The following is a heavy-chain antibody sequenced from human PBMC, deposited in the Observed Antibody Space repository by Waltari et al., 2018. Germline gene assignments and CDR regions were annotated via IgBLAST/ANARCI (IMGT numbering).Heavy chain of an antibody. CDR2: INHSGST. Sequence: QVQLQQWGAGLLKPSETMSLTCAVYGGSFRGYYWSWIRQPHGKGLEWIGEINHSGSTNYNPSLKSRVTISVDTSKNQFSLKLSSVTAADTAVYYCARGRPRITMIVVVITRGRYFDYWGQGTLVTVSS. D-gene: IGHD3-22*01. V-gene: IGHV4-34*01. J-gene: IGHJ4*02. CDR1: GGSFRGYY. CDR3: ARGRPRITMIVVVITRGRYFDY.